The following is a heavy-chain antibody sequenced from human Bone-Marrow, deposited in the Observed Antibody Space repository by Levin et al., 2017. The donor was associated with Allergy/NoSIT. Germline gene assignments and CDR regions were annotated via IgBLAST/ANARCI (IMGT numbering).Heavy chain of an antibody. V-gene: IGHV1-58*01. J-gene: IGHJ3*02. CDR2: IVVGNGNT. Sequence: SVKVSCKASDFTFTSSAVQWVRQARGQGLEWVGWIVVGNGNTNYAQRFQERVTITRDMSTYTVYMELSSLRSEDTAVYYCSADRGTCGDGVCSYYAFDIWGQGTMVTVSS. CDR1: DFTFTSSA. D-gene: IGHD2-21*02. CDR3: SADRGTCGDGVCSYYAFDI.